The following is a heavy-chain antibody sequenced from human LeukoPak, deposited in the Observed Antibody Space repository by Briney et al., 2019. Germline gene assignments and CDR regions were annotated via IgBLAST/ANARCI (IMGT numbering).Heavy chain of an antibody. V-gene: IGHV3-48*03. J-gene: IGHJ6*04. CDR1: GFTFSSYE. CDR2: ISSSGSTI. CDR3: AELGITMIGGV. D-gene: IGHD3-10*02. Sequence: GGALRLSCAASGFTFSSYEMNWVRQAPGKGLEWVSYISSSGSTIYYADSVKGRFTISTDNAKNSLYLQMNSLRAEDTAVYYCAELGITMIGGVWGKGTTVTISS.